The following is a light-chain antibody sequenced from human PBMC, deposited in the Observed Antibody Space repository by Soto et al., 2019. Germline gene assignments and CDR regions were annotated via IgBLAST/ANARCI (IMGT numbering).Light chain of an antibody. CDR1: QGISSY. J-gene: IGKJ1*01. CDR3: QQYDSSPRT. Sequence: DIQMTQSPSSVSASVGDRFTITCRASQGISSYLAWYQQKPGKAPKLLIYAASTLQSGVPSRFSGSGSGTDFTLTISRLEPEDFAVYYCQQYDSSPRTFGQGTKVDIK. V-gene: IGKV1-9*01. CDR2: AAS.